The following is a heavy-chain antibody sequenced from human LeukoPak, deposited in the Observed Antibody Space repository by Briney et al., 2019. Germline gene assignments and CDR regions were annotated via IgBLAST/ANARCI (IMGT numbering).Heavy chain of an antibody. CDR3: ARDVNYAFDY. D-gene: IGHD3-16*01. J-gene: IGHJ4*02. Sequence: ASVKVSCKPSGYSFTRNGISWVRQAPGQGLEWMAWISANSGNTNYAQNFQDRVTLTTGTSTSTAYMELRSLRSDDTAVYYCARDVNYAFDYWGQGTLVTVSS. CDR2: ISANSGNT. V-gene: IGHV1-18*01. CDR1: GYSFTRNG.